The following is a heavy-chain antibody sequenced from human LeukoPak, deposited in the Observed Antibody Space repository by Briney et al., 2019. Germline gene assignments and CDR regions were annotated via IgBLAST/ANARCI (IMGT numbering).Heavy chain of an antibody. Sequence: SETLTLTCTVSGGSISSYFWSWIRQPAGKGLEWIGRIYTSGITNCNPSLKSRVTMSVDTSKNQFSLNLTSVTAADTAVYYCARETADLGRSLDYWGQGTLVTVSS. D-gene: IGHD1-1*01. CDR1: GGSISSYF. J-gene: IGHJ4*02. CDR2: IYTSGIT. CDR3: ARETADLGRSLDY. V-gene: IGHV4-4*07.